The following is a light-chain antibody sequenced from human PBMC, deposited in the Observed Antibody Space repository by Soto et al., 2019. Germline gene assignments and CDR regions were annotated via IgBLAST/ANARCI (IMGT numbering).Light chain of an antibody. CDR2: AAA. Sequence: IQMTQSPSFVSAYVGGRFTISCRASQGINKWLAWYQQKPGKAPKXXIYAAASLQSGVPSRFGGSGSGTNFTLTINSLKHEDFATYYCHQANSFTITFGQGTRLEIK. J-gene: IGKJ5*01. CDR3: HQANSFTIT. CDR1: QGINKW. V-gene: IGKV1-12*01.